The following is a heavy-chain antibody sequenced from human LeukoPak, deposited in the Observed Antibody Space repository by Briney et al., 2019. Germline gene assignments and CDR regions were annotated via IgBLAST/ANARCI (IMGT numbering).Heavy chain of an antibody. CDR3: ARQGVERDY. CDR1: GYSFSGYW. Sequence: GESLKISCEGSGYSFSGYWIARVRQMPGKGLEWMGIIYPGDSDTRYSPSFQGQVTISADKSISTAYLQWSSLKASDTAMYYCARQGVERDYWGQGTLVTVSS. D-gene: IGHD1-1*01. J-gene: IGHJ4*02. V-gene: IGHV5-51*01. CDR2: IYPGDSDT.